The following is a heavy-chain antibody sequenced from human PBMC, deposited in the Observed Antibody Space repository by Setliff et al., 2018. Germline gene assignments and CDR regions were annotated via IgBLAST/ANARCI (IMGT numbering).Heavy chain of an antibody. V-gene: IGHV1-18*01. Sequence: ASVKVSCKASGYTFTSYAFSWVRQAPGQGLEWMGWISAYNGNTNYAQKFQGRVTMTTGTSTSTAYMELRSLRSEDTAVYYCARDTYIGDFWSGYYIQGRFDPWGQGTLVTVSS. CDR1: GYTFTSYA. D-gene: IGHD3-3*01. CDR3: ARDTYIGDFWSGYYIQGRFDP. J-gene: IGHJ5*02. CDR2: ISAYNGNT.